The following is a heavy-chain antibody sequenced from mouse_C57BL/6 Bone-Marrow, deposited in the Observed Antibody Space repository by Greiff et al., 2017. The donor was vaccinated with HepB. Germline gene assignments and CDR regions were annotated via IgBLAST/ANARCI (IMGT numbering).Heavy chain of an antibody. CDR3: TTTYYYGSSYDY. D-gene: IGHD1-1*01. J-gene: IGHJ2*01. Sequence: VQLQQSGAELVRPGASVKLSCTASGFNIKDDYMHWVKQRPEQGLEWIGWIDPENGDTEYASKFQGKATIKADTSSNTAYLQLSSLTSEDTAVYYCTTTYYYGSSYDYWGQGTTLTVSS. CDR2: IDPENGDT. V-gene: IGHV14-4*01. CDR1: GFNIKDDY.